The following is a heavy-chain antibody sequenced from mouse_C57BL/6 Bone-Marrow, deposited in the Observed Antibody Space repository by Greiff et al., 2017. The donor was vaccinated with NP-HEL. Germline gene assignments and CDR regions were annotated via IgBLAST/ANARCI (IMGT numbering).Heavy chain of an antibody. CDR3: ARGAY. Sequence: QVHVKQSGAELVKPGASVKISCKASGYAFSSYWMNWVKQRPGKGLEWIGQIYPGDGDTNYNGKFKDKASLTADNSSSTAYMQLSSLTSEDSAVYFCARGAYWGQGTLVTVSA. J-gene: IGHJ3*01. CDR1: GYAFSSYW. V-gene: IGHV1-80*01. CDR2: IYPGDGDT.